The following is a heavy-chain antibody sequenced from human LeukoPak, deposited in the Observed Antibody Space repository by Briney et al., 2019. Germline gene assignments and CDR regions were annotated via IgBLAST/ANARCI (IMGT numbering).Heavy chain of an antibody. CDR2: IRYSGNI. Sequence: SETLSLTCNVSGGSISSSNYKWGWIRQPPGKGLEWVGSIRYSGNIDYNPSLKSRVTISIDASKNQFSLKLSSVTAADTAVYYCARIDISGWEAFDYWGQGTLVTVSS. J-gene: IGHJ4*02. V-gene: IGHV4-39*07. D-gene: IGHD6-19*01. CDR3: ARIDISGWEAFDY. CDR1: GGSISSSNYK.